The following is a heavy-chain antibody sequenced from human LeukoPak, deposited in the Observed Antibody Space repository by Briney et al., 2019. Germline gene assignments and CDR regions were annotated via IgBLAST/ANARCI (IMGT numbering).Heavy chain of an antibody. CDR2: ISSGSDTI. CDR1: GFTFRIYG. J-gene: IGHJ4*02. CDR3: ARATRNGYDY. Sequence: PGGSLRLSCAASGFTFRIYGMNWVRQAPGKGPEWVSYISSGSDTIYYADSAKGRFTMPRDNAKNSLFLQMNSLRAEDTAVYYCARATRNGYDYWGQGTLVTVSS. D-gene: IGHD5-24*01. V-gene: IGHV3-48*04.